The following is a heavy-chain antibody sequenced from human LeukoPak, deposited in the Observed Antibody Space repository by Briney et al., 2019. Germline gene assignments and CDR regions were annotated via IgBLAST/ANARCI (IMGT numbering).Heavy chain of an antibody. Sequence: SETLSLTCTVSGGSISSYYWSWIRQPPGKGLEWIGYIYYSGSTNYNPSLKSRVTISVDTSKNQFSLKLSSVTAADTAVYYCARGRTDAVTYYDFWSARNWFDPWGQGTLVTVSS. CDR3: ARGRTDAVTYYDFWSARNWFDP. J-gene: IGHJ5*02. CDR1: GGSISSYY. D-gene: IGHD3-3*01. V-gene: IGHV4-59*12. CDR2: IYYSGST.